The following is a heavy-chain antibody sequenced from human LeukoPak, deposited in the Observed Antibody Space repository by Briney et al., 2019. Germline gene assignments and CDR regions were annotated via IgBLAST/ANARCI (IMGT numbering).Heavy chain of an antibody. D-gene: IGHD3-10*01. V-gene: IGHV3-74*01. CDR2: IGNDESAT. Sequence: GGSLRLSCAASGLTFSSYGMHWVRQAPGKGLEWVSNIGNDESATSYADSVKGRSTISRDDAKNTLYLEMTRLGAEDTAVYYCARGGFGHAMDVWGQGTTVTVSS. CDR3: ARGGFGHAMDV. J-gene: IGHJ6*02. CDR1: GLTFSSYG.